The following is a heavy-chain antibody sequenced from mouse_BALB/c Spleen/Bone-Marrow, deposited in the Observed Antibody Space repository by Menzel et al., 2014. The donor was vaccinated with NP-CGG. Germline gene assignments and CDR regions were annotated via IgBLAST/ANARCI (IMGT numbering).Heavy chain of an antibody. J-gene: IGHJ3*01. V-gene: IGHV2-6-7*01. CDR3: ASSTMITTGFAY. D-gene: IGHD2-4*01. Sequence: QVQLKESGPGLVAPSQRLSITCTVSGFSLTGYGVNWVRQPPGKGLEWLGMIWGDGSTDYNSALKSRLSISKDNSKSQVFLKMNSLQTDDTARYYCASSTMITTGFAYWGQGTLVTVSA. CDR1: GFSLTGYG. CDR2: IWGDGST.